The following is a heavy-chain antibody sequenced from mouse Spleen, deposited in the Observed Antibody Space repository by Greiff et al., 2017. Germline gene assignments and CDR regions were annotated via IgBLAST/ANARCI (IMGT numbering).Heavy chain of an antibody. D-gene: IGHD1-1*01. CDR2: INPNNGGT. CDR3: ARSGLLRWGYAMDY. V-gene: IGHV1-26*01. CDR1: GYTFTDYY. Sequence: EVLLQQSGPELVKPGASVKISCKASGYTFTDYYMNWVKQSHGKSLEWIGDINPNNGGTSYNQKFKGKATLTVDKSSSTAYMELRSLTSEDSAVYYCARSGLLRWGYAMDYWGQGTSVTVSS. J-gene: IGHJ4*01.